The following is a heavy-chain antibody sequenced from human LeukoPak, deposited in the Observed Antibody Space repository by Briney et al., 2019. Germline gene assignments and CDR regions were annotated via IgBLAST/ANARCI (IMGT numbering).Heavy chain of an antibody. J-gene: IGHJ4*02. Sequence: GESLKTSCKVSGNSFTSNWIGWVRQMPGKGLEWMGIIYPGDSDTRYSPSFQGQVTISADKSISTAYLQWSSLKASDTAMYYCARREHSSSWYYLDYGGQGTLVTVSS. D-gene: IGHD6-13*01. CDR3: ARREHSSSWYYLDY. CDR1: GNSFTSNW. V-gene: IGHV5-51*01. CDR2: IYPGDSDT.